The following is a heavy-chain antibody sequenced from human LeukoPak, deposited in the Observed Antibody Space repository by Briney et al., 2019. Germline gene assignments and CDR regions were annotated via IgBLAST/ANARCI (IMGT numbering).Heavy chain of an antibody. CDR1: GGTFSSYA. V-gene: IGHV1-8*02. CDR2: MNPNSGNT. D-gene: IGHD2-15*01. J-gene: IGHJ4*02. CDR3: ARAGGYCGRISCPYYFDY. Sequence: ASVKVSCKASGGTFSSYAISWVRQAPGQGLEWMGWMNPNSGNTGYAQKFQGRVTMTRNTSISTAYMELSSLRSEDTAVYYCARAGGYCGRISCPYYFDYWGQGSLVTVSS.